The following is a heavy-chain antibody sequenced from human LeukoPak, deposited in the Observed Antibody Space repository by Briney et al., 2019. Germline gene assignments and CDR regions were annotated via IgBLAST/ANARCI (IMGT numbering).Heavy chain of an antibody. CDR2: INHSGST. Sequence: SETLSLTCAVYGGSFSGYYWSWIRQPPGKGLEWIGEINHSGSTNYNPSLKSRVTISVDTFKNQFSLKLSSVTAADTAVYYCARDHPPLSDGDYYYYGMDVWGKGTTVTVSS. CDR1: GGSFSGYY. V-gene: IGHV4-34*01. J-gene: IGHJ6*04. CDR3: ARDHPPLSDGDYYYYGMDV. D-gene: IGHD4-17*01.